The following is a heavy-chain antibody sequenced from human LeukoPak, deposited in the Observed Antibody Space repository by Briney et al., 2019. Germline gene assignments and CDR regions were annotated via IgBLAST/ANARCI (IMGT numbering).Heavy chain of an antibody. Sequence: GGSLRLSCAASGFTFSSYSMNWVRQAPGKGLEWVSSISSSSSYIYYADSVKGRFTISRDNAKNSLYLQMNSLRAEDTAVYYCARGRDRWVRGPAYFDYWGQGTLVTVSS. CDR3: ARGRDRWVRGPAYFDY. D-gene: IGHD3-10*01. J-gene: IGHJ4*02. CDR1: GFTFSSYS. V-gene: IGHV3-21*01. CDR2: ISSSSSYI.